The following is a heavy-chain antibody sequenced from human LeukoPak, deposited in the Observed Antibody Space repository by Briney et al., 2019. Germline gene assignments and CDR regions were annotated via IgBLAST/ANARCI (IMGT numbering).Heavy chain of an antibody. CDR3: AREPGIATTGRWFDP. D-gene: IGHD6-13*01. J-gene: IGHJ5*02. V-gene: IGHV6-1*01. CDR2: TYFRSDWFN. CDR1: GDSVSSSSAA. Sequence: SQTLSLTCAISGDSVSSSSAAWNWIRQSPSRGLEWLGRTYFRSDWFNDYAVSVKSRITVNPDTSKNQFSLHLSSVTPEDTAVYYCAREPGIATTGRWFDPWGQGTLVTVSS.